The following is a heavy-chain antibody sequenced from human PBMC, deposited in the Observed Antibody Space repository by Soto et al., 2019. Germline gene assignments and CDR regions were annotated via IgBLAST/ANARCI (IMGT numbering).Heavy chain of an antibody. V-gene: IGHV1-8*01. Sequence: ASVKGSCKASGYSFTNNDVSWVRQATGQGLEWMGWMNPGSGDTGYAQKFQGRVTMTRDISIATAYMELSSLRSDDTAIYYCARAGIFGVVPLEYNWFDPWGQGTLVTVSS. CDR2: MNPGSGDT. J-gene: IGHJ5*02. CDR3: ARAGIFGVVPLEYNWFDP. CDR1: GYSFTNND. D-gene: IGHD3-3*01.